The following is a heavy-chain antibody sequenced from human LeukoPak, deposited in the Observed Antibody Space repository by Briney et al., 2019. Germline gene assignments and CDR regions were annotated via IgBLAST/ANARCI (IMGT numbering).Heavy chain of an antibody. J-gene: IGHJ3*02. D-gene: IGHD3-16*01. CDR3: AKDKGGGYGNDGFDI. CDR1: GFTFSSYG. V-gene: IGHV3-30*18. CDR2: ISYDGSNQ. Sequence: GGSLRLSCAASGFTFSSYGIHWVRQAPGKGRVWVAVISYDGSNQYYADSVKGRFTISRDNSKNTLYLQMNSMRAEDTAVYYCAKDKGGGYGNDGFDIWGRGTMVTVSS.